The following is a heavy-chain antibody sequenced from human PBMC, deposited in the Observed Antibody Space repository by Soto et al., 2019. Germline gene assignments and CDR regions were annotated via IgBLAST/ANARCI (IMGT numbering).Heavy chain of an antibody. J-gene: IGHJ4*02. CDR2: ISYDGNNK. CDR1: GFTFSSYG. Sequence: GGSLRLSCAASGFTFSSYGMHWVRQAPGKGLERVAVISYDGNNKYYADSVKGRFTISRDNSKNTLYLQMNSLRAEDTAVYYCAKDGRYCSSTSCYEIYYFDYWGQGTLVTVS. V-gene: IGHV3-30*18. CDR3: AKDGRYCSSTSCYEIYYFDY. D-gene: IGHD2-2*01.